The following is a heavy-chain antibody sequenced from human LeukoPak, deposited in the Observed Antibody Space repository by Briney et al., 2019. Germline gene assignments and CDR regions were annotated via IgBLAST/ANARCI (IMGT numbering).Heavy chain of an antibody. CDR3: AKDSQDYYDSSGPGVDY. J-gene: IGHJ4*02. CDR2: ISSSSTYI. D-gene: IGHD3-22*01. Sequence: PGGSLRLSCAASGFTFSTYSMNWARQAPGKGLEWVSSISSSSTYIYYADSVKGRFTISRDNSRNTLYLQLNSLRAEDTAVYYCAKDSQDYYDSSGPGVDYWGQGTLVTVSS. V-gene: IGHV3-21*04. CDR1: GFTFSTYS.